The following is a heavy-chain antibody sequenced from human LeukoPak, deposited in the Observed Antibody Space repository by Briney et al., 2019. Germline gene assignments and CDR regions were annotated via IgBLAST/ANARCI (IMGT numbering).Heavy chain of an antibody. D-gene: IGHD2-2*01. CDR2: IYYIGST. Sequence: SETLSLTCTVSGDSISSYYWSWIRQPPGKGLEWIGYIYYIGSTNYNPSLKSRVTISIDTSKNQFSLNLSSVTAADTAVYYCARDGTSTDDYWGQGTLVTVSS. CDR1: GDSISSYY. J-gene: IGHJ4*02. CDR3: ARDGTSTDDY. V-gene: IGHV4-59*01.